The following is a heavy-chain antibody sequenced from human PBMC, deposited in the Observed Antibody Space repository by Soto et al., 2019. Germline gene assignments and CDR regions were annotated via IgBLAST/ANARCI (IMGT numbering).Heavy chain of an antibody. Sequence: QVQLQLWGGELLKPSETLSLTCAVYGGSFSGYYWSWIRQPPGKGLEWIGEINHSGSTNYNPSLKSRVTISVDTSKNQFSLKLSSVTAADTAVYYCARGRRGGERLLFPYFDYWGQGTLVTVSS. CDR1: GGSFSGYY. J-gene: IGHJ4*02. V-gene: IGHV4-34*01. CDR2: INHSGST. D-gene: IGHD3-3*01. CDR3: ARGRRGGERLLFPYFDY.